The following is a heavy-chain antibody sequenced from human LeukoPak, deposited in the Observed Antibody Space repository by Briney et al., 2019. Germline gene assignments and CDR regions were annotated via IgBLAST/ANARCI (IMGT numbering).Heavy chain of an antibody. J-gene: IGHJ2*01. CDR3: ARDLAAGEHFYFDL. V-gene: IGHV3-21*01. CDR2: ITSGSTYM. Sequence: GGSLRLACAAFGFTVSRNHMSWVRQAPGKGLEWFSSITSGSTYMFYADAVKGRFTISRDDAKNSLYLQMNSLRAEDTAVYYCARDLAAGEHFYFDLWGRGALVTVSS. CDR1: GFTVSRNH. D-gene: IGHD7-27*01.